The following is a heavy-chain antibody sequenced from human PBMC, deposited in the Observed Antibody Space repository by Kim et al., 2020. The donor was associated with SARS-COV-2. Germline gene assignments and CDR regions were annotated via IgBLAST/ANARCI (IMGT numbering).Heavy chain of an antibody. CDR1: GGSISSGGYY. D-gene: IGHD6-13*01. V-gene: IGHV4-31*03. J-gene: IGHJ5*02. Sequence: SETLSLTCTVSGGSISSGGYYWSWIRQHPGKGLEWIGYIYYSGSTYYNPSLKSRVTISVDTSKNQFSLKLSSVTAADTAVYYCARDGFSSSSWFKGWFDPWGQGTLVTVSS. CDR3: ARDGFSSSSWFKGWFDP. CDR2: IYYSGST.